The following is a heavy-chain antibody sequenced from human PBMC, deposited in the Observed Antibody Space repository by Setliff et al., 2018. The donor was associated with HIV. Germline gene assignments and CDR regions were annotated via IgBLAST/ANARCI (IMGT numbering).Heavy chain of an antibody. CDR1: GFTVSRFY. D-gene: IGHD6-6*01. CDR2: ISDGGGST. V-gene: IGHV3-23*01. J-gene: IGHJ4*02. CDR3: AKEPKLGGIAAPFDY. Sequence: GGSLRLSCAASGFTVSRFYMSWVRQAPGKGLEWVSAISDGGGSTYYAVSVKGRFTISRDNSKNTLYLQMNSLRVEDTAVYYCAKEPKLGGIAAPFDYWGQGTLVTVSS.